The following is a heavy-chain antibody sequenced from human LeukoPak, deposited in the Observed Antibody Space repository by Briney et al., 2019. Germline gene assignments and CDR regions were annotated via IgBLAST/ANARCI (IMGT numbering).Heavy chain of an antibody. V-gene: IGHV1-69*05. CDR3: ARVGCSSTSCYNYYYYYYMDV. Sequence: ASVKVSCKASGGTFSSYAISWVRQAPGQGLEWMGGTIPIFGTANYAQKFQGRVTITTDESTSTAYMELSSLRSEDTAVYYCARVGCSSTSCYNYYYYYYMDVWGKGTTVTVSS. CDR2: TIPIFGTA. D-gene: IGHD2-2*02. J-gene: IGHJ6*03. CDR1: GGTFSSYA.